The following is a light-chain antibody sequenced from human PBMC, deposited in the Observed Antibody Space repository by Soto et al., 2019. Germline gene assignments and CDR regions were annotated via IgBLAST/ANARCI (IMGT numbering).Light chain of an antibody. CDR3: QQSYSTPPIT. Sequence: DIRMTQSPSSLFESXGDRVTIACRSRLSISSCLNWYQQKPGKAPKVLXXAESSLQSGVPSRFSGSGSGRDFTLILSSLQPEEFATYYCQQSYSTPPITFGQGTRLEIK. V-gene: IGKV1-39*01. CDR2: AES. CDR1: LSISSC. J-gene: IGKJ5*01.